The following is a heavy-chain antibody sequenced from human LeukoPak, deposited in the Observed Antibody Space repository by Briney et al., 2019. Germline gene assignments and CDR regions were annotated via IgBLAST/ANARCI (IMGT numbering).Heavy chain of an antibody. V-gene: IGHV1-2*02. CDR3: ARGSGSGWYAGELADY. D-gene: IGHD6-19*01. Sequence: ASVKLSCKASGYTFTGYYIHWVRQAPGQGLEWMGWINPNSGGTNFAQKFQGRVAMTKYTSISTAYMELSRLRSDDTAVYYCARGSGSGWYAGELADYWGQGTLVTVSS. CDR1: GYTFTGYY. J-gene: IGHJ4*02. CDR2: INPNSGGT.